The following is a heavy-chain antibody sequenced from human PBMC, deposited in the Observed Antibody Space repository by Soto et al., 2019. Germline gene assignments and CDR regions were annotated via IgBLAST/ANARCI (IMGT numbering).Heavy chain of an antibody. CDR2: LYYSGIT. Sequence: SETLSLTCTVSGGSISSTSSYWGWIRQPPGQGLEWIGSLYYSGITYYNPSLKSRVTISVDTSKNQFSLELTSVTAADTAVYYCARGSGSYSSNLGYWGQGTLVTVSS. J-gene: IGHJ4*02. V-gene: IGHV4-39*01. CDR1: GGSISSTSSY. CDR3: ARGSGSYSSNLGY. D-gene: IGHD1-26*01.